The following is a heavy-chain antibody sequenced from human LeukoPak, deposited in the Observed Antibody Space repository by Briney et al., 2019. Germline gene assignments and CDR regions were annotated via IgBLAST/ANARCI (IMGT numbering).Heavy chain of an antibody. CDR3: ARGYYVFWSAVGFDY. CDR1: GGSISSGSHY. CDR2: IYTSGST. V-gene: IGHV4-61*02. J-gene: IGHJ4*02. Sequence: SETLSLTCTVSGGSISSGSHYWSWIRQPGGKGLEWIGRIYTSGSTNYNPSLKSRVTISVDTSKNQFSLKLSSVTAADTAVYYCARGYYVFWSAVGFDYWGQGTLVTVSS. D-gene: IGHD3-3*01.